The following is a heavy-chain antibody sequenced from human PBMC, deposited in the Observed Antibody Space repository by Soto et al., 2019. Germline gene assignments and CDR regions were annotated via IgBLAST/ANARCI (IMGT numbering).Heavy chain of an antibody. Sequence: QVQLQETGPGLVKPSETLSLICTVSGGSINNYYWNWIRQPPGKGLEWVGYAYYSGYTKYNPSLESQVTISVDPSELQFSLELDSVTAAYTAVYYCARRRVLVCAAKLGDAFDIWGHGTMVTVSS. J-gene: IGHJ3*02. D-gene: IGHD2-8*02. CDR2: AYYSGYT. V-gene: IGHV4-59*08. CDR1: GGSINNYY. CDR3: ARRRVLVCAAKLGDAFDI.